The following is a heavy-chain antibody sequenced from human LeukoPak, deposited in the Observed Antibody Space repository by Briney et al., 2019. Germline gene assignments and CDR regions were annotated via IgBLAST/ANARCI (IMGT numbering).Heavy chain of an antibody. D-gene: IGHD6-13*01. V-gene: IGHV4-59*01. CDR3: ARVYYSSSYDYWYFDL. Sequence: PSETLSLTCTVSGGSITSYYWSWIRQPPGKGLEWIGYIYYSGSTNYNPSLKSRVTISVDTSKNQFSLKLSSVTAADTAVYYCARVYYSSSYDYWYFDLWGRGTLVTVSS. CDR1: GGSITSYY. CDR2: IYYSGST. J-gene: IGHJ2*01.